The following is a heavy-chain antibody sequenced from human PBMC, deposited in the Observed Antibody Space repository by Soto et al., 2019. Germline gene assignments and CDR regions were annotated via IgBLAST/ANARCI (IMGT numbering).Heavy chain of an antibody. CDR2: INHSGST. V-gene: IGHV4-34*01. CDR3: ARSIAARLDFDY. CDR1: GGSFSGYY. D-gene: IGHD6-6*01. Sequence: SETLSLTCAVYGGSFSGYYWSWIRQPPGKGLEWIGEINHSGSTNYNPSLKSRVTISVDTSKNQFSLKLSSVTAADTAVYYCARSIAARLDFDYWGQGTLVTVSS. J-gene: IGHJ4*02.